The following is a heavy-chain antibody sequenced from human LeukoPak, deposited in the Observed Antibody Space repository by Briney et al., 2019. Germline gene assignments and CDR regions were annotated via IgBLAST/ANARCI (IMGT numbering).Heavy chain of an antibody. CDR3: ARWGRDFWSGYFWLDP. Sequence: SETLSLTCTVSGGSISSSSYYWGWIRQPPGKGLEWIGSIYYSGSTYYNPSLKSRVTISVDTSKNQFSLKLSSVTAADTAVYYCARWGRDFWSGYFWLDPWGQGTLVTVSS. J-gene: IGHJ5*02. V-gene: IGHV4-39*01. CDR1: GGSISSSSYY. D-gene: IGHD3-3*01. CDR2: IYYSGST.